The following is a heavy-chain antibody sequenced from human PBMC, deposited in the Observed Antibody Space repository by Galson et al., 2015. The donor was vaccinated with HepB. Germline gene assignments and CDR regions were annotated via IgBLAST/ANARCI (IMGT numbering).Heavy chain of an antibody. CDR3: ARDQRDFLSGGYYYYYMDV. CDR1: GGSINSGSYY. Sequence: TLSLTCSVSGGSINSGSYYWSWIRQPAGKGLEWIGRIYTSGTPYYNPSLKSRLTMSLDTSKSLFSLRLSSVTAADTAIYYCARDQRDFLSGGYYYYYMDVWGKGTTVTVSS. D-gene: IGHD3-3*01. V-gene: IGHV4-61*02. CDR2: IYTSGTP. J-gene: IGHJ6*03.